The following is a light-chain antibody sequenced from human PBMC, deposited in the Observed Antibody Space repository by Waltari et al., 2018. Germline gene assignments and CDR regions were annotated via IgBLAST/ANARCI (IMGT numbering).Light chain of an antibody. Sequence: IVMTQSPLSLPVTPGEQAPISCRSGQSLLHSNGNTYLDWYLQKPGQSPRLLISLAFNRASGVPDRFSGSGSGTDFTLQISRVEAEDVGVYYCMQSLQTPRTFGQGTKLEIK. V-gene: IGKV2-28*01. CDR2: LAF. CDR3: MQSLQTPRT. J-gene: IGKJ1*01. CDR1: QSLLHSNGNTY.